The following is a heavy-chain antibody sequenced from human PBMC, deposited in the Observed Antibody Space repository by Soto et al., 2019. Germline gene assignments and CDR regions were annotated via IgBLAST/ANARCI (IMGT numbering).Heavy chain of an antibody. Sequence: HPGGSLRLSCAASGFTFSSYWMSWVRQAPGKGLEWVANIKQDGSEKYYVDSVKGRFTISRDNAKNSLYLQMNSLRAEDTAVYYCARDGRYYCTSGVYWGQGTLVTVSS. CDR2: IKQDGSEK. V-gene: IGHV3-7*01. J-gene: IGHJ4*02. D-gene: IGHD2-8*01. CDR3: ARDGRYYCTSGVY. CDR1: GFTFSSYW.